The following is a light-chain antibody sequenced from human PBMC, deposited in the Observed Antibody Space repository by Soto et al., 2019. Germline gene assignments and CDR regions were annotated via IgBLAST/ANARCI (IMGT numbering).Light chain of an antibody. V-gene: IGKV3-15*01. CDR1: QSVSSN. CDR3: QQYKNWPPLT. Sequence: EIVMTQSPATLSVSPGERATLSCRASQSVSSNLAWYQQKPGQAPRLLIYGASTRGNGIPARFSGSGSGTEFTLTISSLQSEDFAVYYCQQYKNWPPLTFGGGTKVDIK. J-gene: IGKJ4*01. CDR2: GAS.